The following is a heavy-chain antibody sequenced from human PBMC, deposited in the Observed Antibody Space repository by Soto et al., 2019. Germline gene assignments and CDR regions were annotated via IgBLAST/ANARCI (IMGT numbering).Heavy chain of an antibody. CDR3: AREKVPPDAFDI. Sequence: GASVKVSCKASGGTFSNHGISWVRQAPGQGLEWMGRIIPILGLEKYAQKFQDRVTISADTSTSTAYLKLRNPKSEDTAVYYCAREKVPPDAFDIWGQGTMVTVSS. J-gene: IGHJ3*02. V-gene: IGHV1-69*04. CDR2: IIPILGLE. CDR1: GGTFSNHG.